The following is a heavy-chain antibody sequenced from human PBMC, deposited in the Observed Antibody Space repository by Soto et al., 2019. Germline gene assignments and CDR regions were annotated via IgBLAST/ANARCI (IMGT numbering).Heavy chain of an antibody. CDR1: GFTFSSYG. Sequence: QVQLVESGGGVVQPGRSLRLSCAASGFTFSSYGMHWVRQAPGKGLEWVAVISYDGSNKYYADSVKGRFTISRDNSKNTLYLQMNSLRAEDTAVYYCVKVGKGWQWLSYNVHFDYWGQGTLVTVSS. CDR3: VKVGKGWQWLSYNVHFDY. CDR2: ISYDGSNK. D-gene: IGHD6-19*01. J-gene: IGHJ4*02. V-gene: IGHV3-30*18.